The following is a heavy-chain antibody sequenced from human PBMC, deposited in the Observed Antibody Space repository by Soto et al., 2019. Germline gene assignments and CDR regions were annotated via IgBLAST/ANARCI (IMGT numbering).Heavy chain of an antibody. CDR3: ARDNVNTALHRGQYKYFYCGLDV. CDR2: FYNGIMT. V-gene: IGHV3-53*01. CDR1: GFSIATNY. J-gene: IGHJ6*02. D-gene: IGHD5-18*01. Sequence: GGSLRLSCAASGFSIATNYISWVRQAPGKXLEWLSVFYNGIMTYYADSVKGRFTVSLDSSKNTVYLQMNSLRAEDTAIYYCARDNVNTALHRGQYKYFYCGLDVWGQGPTVTVSS.